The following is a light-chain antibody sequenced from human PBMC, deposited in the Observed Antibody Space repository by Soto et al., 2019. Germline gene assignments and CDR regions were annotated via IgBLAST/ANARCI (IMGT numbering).Light chain of an antibody. J-gene: IGKJ2*01. CDR3: QQRNNWPPVYT. Sequence: IVLTQSPVTLSLSPGERATLSCRASQSIKTYLAWYQQRPGQSPRLLIYDVSTRAAGIPARFSASGSGTDFTLTISNLEPEDFGVYFCQQRNNWPPVYTFGQGTKLELK. CDR1: QSIKTY. V-gene: IGKV3-11*01. CDR2: DVS.